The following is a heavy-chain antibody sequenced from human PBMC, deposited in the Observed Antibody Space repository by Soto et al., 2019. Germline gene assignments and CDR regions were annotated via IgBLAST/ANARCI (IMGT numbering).Heavy chain of an antibody. Sequence: GWSLRLSCTASGFTFSSYGMHWVRQAPGKGLEWVAVISYDGSNKYYADSVKGRFTISRDNSKNTLYLQMNSLRAEDTAVYYCAKDRLDIVVVPAATYYYYGMDVWGQGTTVTVSS. D-gene: IGHD2-2*01. J-gene: IGHJ6*02. CDR3: AKDRLDIVVVPAATYYYYGMDV. CDR2: ISYDGSNK. CDR1: GFTFSSYG. V-gene: IGHV3-30*18.